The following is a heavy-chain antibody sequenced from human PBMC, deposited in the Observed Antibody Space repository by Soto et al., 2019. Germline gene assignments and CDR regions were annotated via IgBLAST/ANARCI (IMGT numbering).Heavy chain of an antibody. CDR3: AHRRFPRGLDY. CDR1: GFSLSTSGVG. V-gene: IGHV2-5*02. J-gene: IGHJ4*02. D-gene: IGHD3-10*01. Sequence: QITLKESGPTLVKPTQTLTLTCTFSGFSLSTSGVGVGWIRQPPGKALEWLALIYWDDDKRYSPSRKSTLTITKDTSKTQVVLTMANMDPVDTATYYCAHRRFPRGLDYWGQGTLVTVSS. CDR2: IYWDDDK.